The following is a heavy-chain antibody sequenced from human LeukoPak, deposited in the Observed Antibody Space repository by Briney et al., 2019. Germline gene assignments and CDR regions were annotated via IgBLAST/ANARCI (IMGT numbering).Heavy chain of an antibody. CDR1: GFTFSSYG. CDR3: ARDSYYGSGSRGDFDY. CDR2: IWYDGSNK. J-gene: IGHJ4*02. D-gene: IGHD3-10*01. Sequence: PGGSLRLSCAASGFTFSSYGMHWARQAPGKGLEWVGIIWYDGSNKYYADSVKGRFTISRDNSKNTLYLQMNSLRAEDTAVYYCARDSYYGSGSRGDFDYWGQGTLVTVSS. V-gene: IGHV3-33*01.